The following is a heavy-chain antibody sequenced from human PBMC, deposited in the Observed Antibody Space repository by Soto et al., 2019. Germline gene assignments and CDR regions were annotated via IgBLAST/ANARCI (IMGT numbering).Heavy chain of an antibody. Sequence: GESLKISCKGSGYSFTTYWIGWVRQMPGKGLEWMGIVHPGDSDTRYSPSFQGQVTISADKYISTAYLRWSSLKASDTAMYYCSRQLPEIMCRGLIEHPYFSGMDVWGQGTTVTV. CDR2: VHPGDSDT. CDR1: GYSFTTYW. D-gene: IGHD3-10*01. CDR3: SRQLPEIMCRGLIEHPYFSGMDV. J-gene: IGHJ6*02. V-gene: IGHV5-51*01.